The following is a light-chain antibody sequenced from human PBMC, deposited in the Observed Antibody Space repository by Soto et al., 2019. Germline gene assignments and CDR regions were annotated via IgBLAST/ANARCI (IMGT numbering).Light chain of an antibody. CDR3: RSFTSSSTFV. J-gene: IGLJ1*01. CDR1: SSDVGRYNY. V-gene: IGLV2-14*03. Sequence: QSVLAQPASVSGSRGQSITISCTGTSSDVGRYNYVSWFQQHPGKVPKLIIYDVSNWPSGVSDRFSGSKSGNTASLTISGLHPEDEADYYCRSFTSSSTFVFGTGTKVTVL. CDR2: DVS.